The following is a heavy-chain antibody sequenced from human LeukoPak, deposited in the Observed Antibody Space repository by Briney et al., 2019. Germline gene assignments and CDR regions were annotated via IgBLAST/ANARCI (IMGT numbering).Heavy chain of an antibody. CDR3: ARDPYDILTGYLEYYFDY. D-gene: IGHD3-9*01. V-gene: IGHV3-48*02. Sequence: GGSLRLSCAASGFTFSSYSMNWVRQAPGKGLEWVSYISSSSTIYYADSVKGRFTISRDNAKNSLYLQMNSLRDEDTAVYYCARDPYDILTGYLEYYFDYWGQGTLVTVSS. CDR2: ISSSSTI. CDR1: GFTFSSYS. J-gene: IGHJ4*02.